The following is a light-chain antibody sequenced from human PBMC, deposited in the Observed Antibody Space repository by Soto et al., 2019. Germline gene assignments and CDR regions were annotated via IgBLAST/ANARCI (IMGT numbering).Light chain of an antibody. Sequence: EIVMTQSPATLSVSPGERATLSCRASQSVSSYLAWYQQKPGQTPRLLIYGASTRATGIPARFSGSGSGTEFTLTIGSLQSEDFAVYYCQQYNRGDTFGQGTKVDI. CDR1: QSVSSY. CDR2: GAS. CDR3: QQYNRGDT. J-gene: IGKJ2*01. V-gene: IGKV3-15*01.